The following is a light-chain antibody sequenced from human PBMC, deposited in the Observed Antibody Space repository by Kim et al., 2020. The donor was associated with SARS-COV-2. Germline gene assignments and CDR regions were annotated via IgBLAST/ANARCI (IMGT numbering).Light chain of an antibody. Sequence: LGQTVRITCQGDSLRAYYASWYQQKPGQAPVHVIYGKNNRPSGIPDRFSGCSSGNTASLTITGAQAEDEADYYCNTRDSSGNHWVFGGGTQLTVL. J-gene: IGLJ3*02. CDR2: GKN. CDR3: NTRDSSGNHWV. V-gene: IGLV3-19*01. CDR1: SLRAYY.